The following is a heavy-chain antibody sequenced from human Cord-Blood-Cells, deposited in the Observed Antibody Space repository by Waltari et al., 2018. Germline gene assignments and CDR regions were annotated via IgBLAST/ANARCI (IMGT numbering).Heavy chain of an antibody. CDR3: VTWGYSSSYDAFDI. Sequence: QVQLVQSGAEVKKPGASVKVSCKASGYTFTSYDINWVRQATGQGLEWMGWMNPNSGNTGYAQKFQGRVTITRNTSISTAYMGLSSLRSEDTAVYYCVTWGYSSSYDAFDIWGQGTMVTVSS. D-gene: IGHD6-6*01. CDR2: MNPNSGNT. CDR1: GYTFTSYD. J-gene: IGHJ3*02. V-gene: IGHV1-8*03.